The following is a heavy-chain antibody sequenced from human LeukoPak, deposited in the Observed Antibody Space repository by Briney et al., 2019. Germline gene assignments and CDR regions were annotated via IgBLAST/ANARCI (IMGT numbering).Heavy chain of an antibody. Sequence: PSEILSLTCTVSGGSISGYYWSWIRQPPGQGLEWIAYIHSNGYTNYNPSLKSRVTISVDTSKNQFSLKVTSVTAADTAMYYCTKREGPMSGSYDYFDPWGQGTLVTVS. CDR2: IHSNGYT. D-gene: IGHD1-26*01. V-gene: IGHV4-4*09. J-gene: IGHJ5*02. CDR1: GGSISGYY. CDR3: TKREGPMSGSYDYFDP.